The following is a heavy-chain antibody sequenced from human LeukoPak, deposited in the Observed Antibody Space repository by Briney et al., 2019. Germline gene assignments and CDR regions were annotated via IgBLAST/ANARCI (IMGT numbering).Heavy chain of an antibody. CDR2: ISSDESST. V-gene: IGHV3-74*01. Sequence: GGSPRLSCAASGFTFSHHWMHWVRQAPGKGLVWVSHISSDESSTTYADSVKGRFTISRDNRKNTLYLQMNSLRVEDTAMYYCTRNPDGRNWFDPWGQGTLVTVSS. CDR3: TRNPDGRNWFDP. CDR1: GFTFSHHW. D-gene: IGHD1-14*01. J-gene: IGHJ5*02.